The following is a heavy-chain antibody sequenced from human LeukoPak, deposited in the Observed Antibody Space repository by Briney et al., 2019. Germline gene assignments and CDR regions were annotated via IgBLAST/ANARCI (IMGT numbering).Heavy chain of an antibody. CDR3: AKDCDGGGSCYFDV. V-gene: IGHV3-23*01. J-gene: IGHJ6*03. D-gene: IGHD2-15*01. CDR1: GFTFSSYA. Sequence: NPGGSLRLSCAASGFTFSSYAMSWVRQAPGKGLEWVSAISGSGGSTYYAGSVKGRFTISRDNSKNTLYLQMNSLRAEDTAVYYCAKDCDGGGSCYFDVWGKGTTVTVSS. CDR2: ISGSGGST.